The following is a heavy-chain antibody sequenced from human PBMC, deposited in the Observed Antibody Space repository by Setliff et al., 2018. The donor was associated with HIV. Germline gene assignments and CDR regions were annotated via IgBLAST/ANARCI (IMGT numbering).Heavy chain of an antibody. CDR3: ARLHLRVPPSIFDY. CDR1: GGSLRGYY. Sequence: SETLSLTCAVYGGSLRGYYWSRVRQSPLKGLEWIGEISHTGNINYNTALSNRVTVSVDTSKNQFSLKLTSVTAADTAVYFCARLHLRVPPSIFDYWSPGTMVTVSS. V-gene: IGHV4-34*01. J-gene: IGHJ4*02. CDR2: ISHTGNI. D-gene: IGHD2-2*01.